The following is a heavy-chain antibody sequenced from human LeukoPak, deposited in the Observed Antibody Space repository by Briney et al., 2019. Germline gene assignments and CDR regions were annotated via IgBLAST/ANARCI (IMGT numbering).Heavy chain of an antibody. Sequence: SQTLSLTCAISGDSVSSNSAAWNWIRQSPSRGLEWLGRTFNRSKWYNEYAVSVKSRITINPDTSKNQFSLQLNSVTPEDTAVYYCAKLGATVGYSPIDYWGQGTLVTVSS. V-gene: IGHV6-1*01. CDR2: TFNRSKWYN. D-gene: IGHD1-26*01. CDR1: GDSVSSNSAA. CDR3: AKLGATVGYSPIDY. J-gene: IGHJ4*02.